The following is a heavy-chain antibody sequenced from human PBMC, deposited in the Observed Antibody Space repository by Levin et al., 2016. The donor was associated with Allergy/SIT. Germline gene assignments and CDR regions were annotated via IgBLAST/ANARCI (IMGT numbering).Heavy chain of an antibody. CDR3: AKDPRWLRHFDY. CDR1: GFTFSSYA. D-gene: IGHD5-12*01. Sequence: GGPLRLSCAASGFTFSSYAMSWVRQAPGKGLEWVSAISGSGGSTYYADSVKGRFTISRDNSKNTLYLQMNSLRAEDTAVYYCAKDPRWLRHFDYWGQGTLVTVSS. J-gene: IGHJ4*02. V-gene: IGHV3-23*01. CDR2: ISGSGGST.